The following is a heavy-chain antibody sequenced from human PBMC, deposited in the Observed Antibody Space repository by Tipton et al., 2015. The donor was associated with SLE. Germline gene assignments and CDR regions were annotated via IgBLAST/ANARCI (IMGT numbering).Heavy chain of an antibody. CDR2: ISHSGSP. D-gene: IGHD3-3*01. CDR3: ARDLLDI. V-gene: IGHV4-34*01. Sequence: TLSLTCAVYGGSFSGYYWSWIRQPPGKGLEWIGEISHSGSPNYNPSLKSRVTISVDRSKNQISLKLKSVTAADTAVYYCARDLLDIWGQGTMVTVSS. J-gene: IGHJ3*02. CDR1: GGSFSGYY.